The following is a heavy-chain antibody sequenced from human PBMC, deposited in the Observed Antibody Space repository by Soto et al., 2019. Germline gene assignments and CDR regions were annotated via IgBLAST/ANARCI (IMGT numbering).Heavy chain of an antibody. J-gene: IGHJ4*02. CDR2: ISGNNGNT. Sequence: ASVKVSCKASGYKFNTYGITWVRQAPGQGLEWMGWISGNNGNTKYPQKFQGRVTMTTDTSTSTAYMELRSLRSDDTAVYYCARITMIVVGPFDYWGQGTLVTVSS. D-gene: IGHD3-22*01. V-gene: IGHV1-18*01. CDR1: GYKFNTYG. CDR3: ARITMIVVGPFDY.